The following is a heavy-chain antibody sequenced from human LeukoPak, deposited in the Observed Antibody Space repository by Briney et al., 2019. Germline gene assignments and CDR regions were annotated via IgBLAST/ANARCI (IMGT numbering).Heavy chain of an antibody. CDR1: GDFLSSGDYY. CDR2: IYYSGST. J-gene: IGHJ3*02. V-gene: IGHV4-39*01. CDR3: ARLAVAGAVAFDI. D-gene: IGHD6-19*01. Sequence: SETLSLTCTVSGDFLSSGDYYWGWIRQSPGKGLTWIGSIYYSGSTLYNASFESRVTISVDTSKNQFSLKLSSVTAADTAVYYCARLAVAGAVAFDIWGQGTMVTVSP.